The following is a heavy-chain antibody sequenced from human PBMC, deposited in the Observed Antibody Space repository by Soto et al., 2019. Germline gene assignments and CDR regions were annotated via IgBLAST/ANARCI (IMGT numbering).Heavy chain of an antibody. CDR2: ISYIGST. V-gene: IGHV4-59*01. CDR1: GGSISRYY. CDR3: ASADGRY. J-gene: IGHJ4*02. Sequence: QVQLQESGPGLVKPSETLSLTCTVSGGSISRYYWSWIRQPPGKGLEWIGYISYIGSTNDHPPPQRRATVSVVRSKNQFSPKLRSVPAAATAVYSCASADGRYGGQGPLVTVSS.